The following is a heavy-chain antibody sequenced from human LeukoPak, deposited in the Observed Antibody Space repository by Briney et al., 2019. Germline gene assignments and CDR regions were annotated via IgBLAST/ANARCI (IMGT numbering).Heavy chain of an antibody. CDR1: GGSISSYY. CDR3: AGPTSSGWHGDFDY. D-gene: IGHD6-19*01. Sequence: SETLSLTCTVSGGSISSYYWSWIRQPPGKGLEWIGCIHYSGSTIYNPSLKSRVSISVDTSKNQFSLKLSSATAADTAVYYCAGPTSSGWHGDFDYWGQGTLVTVSS. J-gene: IGHJ4*02. V-gene: IGHV4-59*08. CDR2: IHYSGST.